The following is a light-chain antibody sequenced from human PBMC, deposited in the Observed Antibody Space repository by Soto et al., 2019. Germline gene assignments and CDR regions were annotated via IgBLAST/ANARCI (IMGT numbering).Light chain of an antibody. CDR2: GAY. V-gene: IGKV3-20*01. J-gene: IGKJ4*01. Sequence: ETVLTQSPGTLSVSPGERVTLSCRASQTVNNHLAWYQQRPGQAPRLLIYGAYIRATGIPDRFSGSGSGTDFTFIITRLEPEDLAVYYSQQYGASLAFGGGTKVEIK. CDR1: QTVNNH. CDR3: QQYGASLA.